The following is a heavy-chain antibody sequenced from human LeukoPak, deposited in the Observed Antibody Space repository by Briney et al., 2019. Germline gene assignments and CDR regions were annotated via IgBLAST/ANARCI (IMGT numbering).Heavy chain of an antibody. CDR2: INPSGGST. CDR1: GYTFTSYY. J-gene: IGHJ4*02. V-gene: IGHV1-46*01. D-gene: IGHD2-2*01. Sequence: ASVKVSCKASGYTFTSYYMHWVRQAPGQGLEWMGIINPSGGSTSYAQKFQGRVTVTRDTSTSTVYMELSSLRSEDTAVYYCARDLVRRGYCSSTSCSSPLSLWGQGTWSPSPQ. CDR3: ARDLVRRGYCSSTSCSSPLSL.